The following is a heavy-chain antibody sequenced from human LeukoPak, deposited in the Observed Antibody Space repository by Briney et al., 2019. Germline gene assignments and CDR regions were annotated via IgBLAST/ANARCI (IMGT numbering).Heavy chain of an antibody. Sequence: SETLSLTCTVSGGSLSSGNYQWGWIRQPPGKGLEWIAMISHSGTTYYNPSLKSRVTMSVDTSKNQFSLKLNSVTAADTAVYYCLRDQDCSGGDCQVCWGQGTLVTVSS. CDR3: LRDQDCSGGDCQVC. CDR1: GGSLSSGNYQ. J-gene: IGHJ4*02. V-gene: IGHV4-39*02. CDR2: ISHSGTT. D-gene: IGHD2-15*01.